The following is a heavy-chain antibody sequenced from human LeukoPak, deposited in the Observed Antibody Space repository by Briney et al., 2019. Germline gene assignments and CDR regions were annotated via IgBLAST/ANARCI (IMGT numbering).Heavy chain of an antibody. D-gene: IGHD1-26*01. J-gene: IGHJ4*01. V-gene: IGHV4-4*07. CDR1: GGSLSNFY. CDR2: IYTTGIT. Sequence: SETLSLTCTVSGGSLSNFYWSWLRQAPGKRLEWIGLIYTTGITDYNSSLKSRVTMSIDTSKNQFSLRLSSVTAADTAVYYCARDLGRYDYWGHGNLVAVSS. CDR3: ARDLGRYDY.